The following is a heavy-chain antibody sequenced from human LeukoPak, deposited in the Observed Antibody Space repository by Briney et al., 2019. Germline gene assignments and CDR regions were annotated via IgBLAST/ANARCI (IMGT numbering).Heavy chain of an antibody. Sequence: GGSLRLSCAASGFTFTSYYMHWVRQAPGQGLEWMGIINPSGGSTSYAQKFQGRVTMTRDTSTSTVYMELSSLRSEDTAVYYCAREKNFWSGYHNWFDPWGQGTLVTVSS. D-gene: IGHD3-3*01. V-gene: IGHV1-46*01. CDR3: AREKNFWSGYHNWFDP. J-gene: IGHJ5*02. CDR2: INPSGGST. CDR1: GFTFTSYY.